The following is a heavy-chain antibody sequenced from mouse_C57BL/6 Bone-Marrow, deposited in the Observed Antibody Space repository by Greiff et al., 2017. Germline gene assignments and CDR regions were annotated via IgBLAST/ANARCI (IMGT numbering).Heavy chain of an antibody. CDR2: ISSGSSTI. CDR1: GFTFSDYG. D-gene: IGHD1-1*01. Sequence: EVQGVESGGGLVKPGGSLKLSCAASGFTFSDYGMHWVRQAPEKGLEWVAYISSGSSTIYYADTVKGRFTISRDNAKNTLFLQMTSLRSEDTAMYYCARRGYYYGSSYSYWYFDVWGTGTTVTVSS. CDR3: ARRGYYYGSSYSYWYFDV. J-gene: IGHJ1*03. V-gene: IGHV5-17*01.